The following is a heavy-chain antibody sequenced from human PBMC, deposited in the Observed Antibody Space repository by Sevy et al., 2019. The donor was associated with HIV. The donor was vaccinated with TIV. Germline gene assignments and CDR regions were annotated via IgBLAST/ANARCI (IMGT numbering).Heavy chain of an antibody. V-gene: IGHV3-23*01. CDR2: ISGSAHRT. CDR1: GFTFSNYA. D-gene: IGHD5-18*01. Sequence: GESLKISCAASGFTFSNYAMSWVRQTPGKGLEWVSAISGSAHRTYDTDSVKGRFTISRDNSKNMLFLQMNSLRAEDTAVYYCVKEVSEYSYSDYWGQGTLVTVSS. J-gene: IGHJ4*02. CDR3: VKEVSEYSYSDY.